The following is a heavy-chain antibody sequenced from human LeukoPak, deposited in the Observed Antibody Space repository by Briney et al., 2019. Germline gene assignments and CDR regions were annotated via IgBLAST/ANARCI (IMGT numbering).Heavy chain of an antibody. Sequence: SETLSLTCAVSGGSFSNYYWSWIRQSPGKGLEWIGEINPSGTTKDNPSLKSRVTLSVDTSQNQFSLNLSSVSAADTAVYYCARRQYGSGSYGYWGQGTLVTVSS. J-gene: IGHJ4*02. CDR2: INPSGTT. V-gene: IGHV4-34*01. CDR3: ARRQYGSGSYGY. CDR1: GGSFSNYY. D-gene: IGHD3-10*01.